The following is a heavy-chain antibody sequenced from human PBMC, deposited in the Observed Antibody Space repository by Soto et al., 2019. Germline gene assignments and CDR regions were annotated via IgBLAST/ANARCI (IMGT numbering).Heavy chain of an antibody. Sequence: SETLSLTCTVSGGSISSYYWSWIRQPPGKGLEWIGYIYYSGSTNYNPSLKSRVTISVDTSKNQFSLKLSSVTAADTAVYYCERFLLIKGGPLEWLLATGWFDPWGQGTMVTVYS. CDR2: IYYSGST. V-gene: IGHV4-59*01. CDR1: GGSISSYY. J-gene: IGHJ5*02. CDR3: ERFLLIKGGPLEWLLATGWFDP. D-gene: IGHD3-3*01.